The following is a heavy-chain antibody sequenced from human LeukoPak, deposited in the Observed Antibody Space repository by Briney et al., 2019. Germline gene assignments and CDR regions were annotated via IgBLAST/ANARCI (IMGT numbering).Heavy chain of an antibody. Sequence: SETLSLTCTVSGGSISSGSYYWSWIRQPAGKGLEWIGRIYTNGSTNYNPSLKSRVTISVDTSKNQFSLKLSSVTAADTAVYYCARNQRAFYYYDSRTYSPLSFDIWGQGTMVTVSS. V-gene: IGHV4-61*02. CDR1: GGSISSGSYY. J-gene: IGHJ3*02. CDR2: IYTNGST. D-gene: IGHD3-22*01. CDR3: ARNQRAFYYYDSRTYSPLSFDI.